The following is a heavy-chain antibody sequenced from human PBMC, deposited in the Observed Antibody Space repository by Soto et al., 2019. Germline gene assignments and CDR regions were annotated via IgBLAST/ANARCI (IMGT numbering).Heavy chain of an antibody. V-gene: IGHV1-3*01. J-gene: IGHJ5*02. CDR1: GHTFTNLD. Sequence: ASVKVSCKASGHTFTNLDINWVRQAPGQRLEWMGWINAGNGNTKYSQKFQGRVTITRDTSASTAYMELSSLRSEDTAVYYCARDIVVVVAAMGSDPWGQGTLVTVSS. D-gene: IGHD2-15*01. CDR3: ARDIVVVVAAMGSDP. CDR2: INAGNGNT.